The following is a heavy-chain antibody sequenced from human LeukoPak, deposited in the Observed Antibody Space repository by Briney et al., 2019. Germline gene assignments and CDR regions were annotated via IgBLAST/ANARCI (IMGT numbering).Heavy chain of an antibody. CDR2: INPNSGGT. D-gene: IGHD3-16*01. CDR3: ARGSYEYPNWFDP. J-gene: IGHJ5*02. Sequence: EAPVKVSCKASGYTFTGSYIHWVRQAPGQGLEWMGWINPNSGGTNYAQKFQGRVTMTRDTSISIVYMELTGLGSDDTAVYYCARGSYEYPNWFDPWGQGTLVIVSS. CDR1: GYTFTGSY. V-gene: IGHV1-2*02.